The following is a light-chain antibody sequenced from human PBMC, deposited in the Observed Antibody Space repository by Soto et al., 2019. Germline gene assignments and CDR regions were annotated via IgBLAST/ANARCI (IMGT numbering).Light chain of an antibody. Sequence: QSVLTQPPSTSGTPGQRVTISCSGSSSNIGGNHVYWYQQFPGMAPKLLMYRSDQRPTGVPDRCSGSKSGTSASLASSGLRSDDEADYYCSARDDSLSGVVFGGGTKVTVL. J-gene: IGLJ2*01. CDR1: SSNIGGNH. V-gene: IGLV1-47*01. CDR3: SARDDSLSGVV. CDR2: RSD.